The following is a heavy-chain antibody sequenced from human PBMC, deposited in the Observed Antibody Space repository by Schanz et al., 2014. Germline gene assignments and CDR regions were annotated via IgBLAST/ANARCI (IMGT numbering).Heavy chain of an antibody. CDR3: AKDSCSSTTCYGYGMDV. V-gene: IGHV3-23*04. D-gene: IGHD2-2*01. CDR1: GFTFSTYA. Sequence: QLVGSGGGLIQPGGSLRLSCAASGFTFSTYAMSWVRQAPGKGLEWVSAISGSGGSTYYADSVKGRFTISRDNSKNTLYLHMNTLRSEDTAVYYCAKDSCSSTTCYGYGMDVWGQGSTVTVSS. J-gene: IGHJ6*02. CDR2: ISGSGGST.